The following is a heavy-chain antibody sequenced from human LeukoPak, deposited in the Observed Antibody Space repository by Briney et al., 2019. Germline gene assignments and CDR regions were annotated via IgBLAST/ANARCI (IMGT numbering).Heavy chain of an antibody. V-gene: IGHV4-34*01. D-gene: IGHD3-10*01. J-gene: IGHJ4*02. Sequence: SETLSLTCAVYGGSFSGYYWSWIRQPPGKGLEWIGEINHSGSANYNPSLKSRVTISVDTSKNQFSLKLSSVTAADTAVYYCARVTMGTFDYWGQGTLVTVSS. CDR1: GGSFSGYY. CDR2: INHSGSA. CDR3: ARVTMGTFDY.